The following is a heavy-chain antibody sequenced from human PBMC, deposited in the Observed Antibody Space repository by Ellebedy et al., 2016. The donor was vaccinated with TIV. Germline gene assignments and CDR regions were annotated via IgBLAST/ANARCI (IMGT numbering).Heavy chain of an antibody. J-gene: IGHJ4*02. Sequence: SETLSLTCAVYGGSFSGYYWSWIRQPPGKGLEWIGEINHSGSTNYNPSLKSRVTISVDTSKNQFSLKLSSVTAADTAVYYCARGRQGGYDGGGLRKYFDYWGQGTLVTVSS. CDR2: INHSGST. V-gene: IGHV4-34*01. D-gene: IGHD5-12*01. CDR1: GGSFSGYY. CDR3: ARGRQGGYDGGGLRKYFDY.